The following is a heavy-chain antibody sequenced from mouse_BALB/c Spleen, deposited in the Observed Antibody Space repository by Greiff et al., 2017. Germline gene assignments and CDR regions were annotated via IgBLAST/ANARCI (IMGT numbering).Heavy chain of an antibody. D-gene: IGHD2-12*01. CDR1: GYTFTSYW. J-gene: IGHJ3*01. Sequence: QVQLLQSGTVLARPGASVKMSCKASGYTFTSYWMHWVKQRPGQGLEWIGYINPSTGYTEYNQKFKDKATLTADKSSSTAYMQLSSLTSEDSAVYYCARDSYTWFAYWGQGTLVTVSA. CDR2: INPSTGYT. CDR3: ARDSYTWFAY. V-gene: IGHV1-4*01.